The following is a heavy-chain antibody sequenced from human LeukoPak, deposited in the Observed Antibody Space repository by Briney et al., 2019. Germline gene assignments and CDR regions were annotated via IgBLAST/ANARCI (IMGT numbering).Heavy chain of an antibody. CDR1: GYTFTGCY. Sequence: ASVKVSCKASGYTFTGCYMHWVRHGPGQGLEWMGRINPNSGGTNYAQKFQGRVTMTRDTSISTAYMELSRLRSEDTAVYYCARSMQWLVRGSYFDYWGQGTLVTVSS. CDR2: INPNSGGT. CDR3: ARSMQWLVRGSYFDY. V-gene: IGHV1-2*06. D-gene: IGHD6-19*01. J-gene: IGHJ4*02.